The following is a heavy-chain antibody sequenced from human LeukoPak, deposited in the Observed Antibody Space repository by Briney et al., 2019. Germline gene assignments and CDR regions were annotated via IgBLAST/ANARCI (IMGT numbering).Heavy chain of an antibody. J-gene: IGHJ4*02. D-gene: IGHD1-26*01. CDR3: ARETRGTVGSY. CDR2: LRQDGGDK. Sequence: QPGGSLRLSCTASISTLSTHWMSWFRQTPGKGLEWVASLRQDGGDKYYVDSVKGRFTISRDNAANSLYLQMNSLRAEDTAVYYCARETRGTVGSYWGQGTLVTVSP. CDR1: ISTLSTHW. V-gene: IGHV3-7*05.